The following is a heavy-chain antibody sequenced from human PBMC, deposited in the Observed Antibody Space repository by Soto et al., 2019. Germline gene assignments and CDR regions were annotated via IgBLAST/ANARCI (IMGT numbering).Heavy chain of an antibody. Sequence: SVGSISSRNWWIWVRQPPKTRLEWIGEIYHSGMTNYNPSLKSRVTISVDKSKNQFSLKLSSVTAADTAVYYCTITYSSVGVDGGPGGRATLV. CDR3: TITYSSVGVDGGP. J-gene: IGHJ2*01. CDR1: VGSISSRNW. CDR2: IYHSGMT. V-gene: IGHV4-4*02. D-gene: IGHD6-25*01.